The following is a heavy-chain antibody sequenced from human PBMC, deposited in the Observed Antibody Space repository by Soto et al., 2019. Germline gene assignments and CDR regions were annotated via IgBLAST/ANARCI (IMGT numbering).Heavy chain of an antibody. CDR2: IYYSGST. J-gene: IGHJ6*02. D-gene: IGHD1-1*01. CDR3: ARDRKWIQLDYYYGMDV. Sequence: PSETLSLTCTVSGGSISSGGYYWSWIRQHPGKGLEWIGYIYYSGSTYYNPSLKSRVTISVDKSKNQFSLKLSSVTAADTAVYYCARDRKWIQLDYYYGMDVWGQGTTVTVSS. V-gene: IGHV4-31*03. CDR1: GGSISSGGYY.